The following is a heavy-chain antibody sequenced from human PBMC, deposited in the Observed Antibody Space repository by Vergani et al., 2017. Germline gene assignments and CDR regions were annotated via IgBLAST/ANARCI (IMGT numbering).Heavy chain of an antibody. Sequence: VQLVESGGGVVQPGRSLRLSCAASGFTFSSYAMSWVRQAPGKGLEWVSAISGSGGSTYYADSVKGRFTISRDNSKNTLYLQMNSLRAEDTAVYYCAKDTGATRAGDYFDYWGQGTLVTVSS. CDR2: ISGSGGST. CDR1: GFTFSSYA. V-gene: IGHV3-23*04. J-gene: IGHJ4*02. CDR3: AKDTGATRAGDYFDY. D-gene: IGHD1-26*01.